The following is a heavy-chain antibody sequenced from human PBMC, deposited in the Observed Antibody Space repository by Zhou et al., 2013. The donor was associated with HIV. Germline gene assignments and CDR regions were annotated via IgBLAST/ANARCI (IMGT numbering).Heavy chain of an antibody. J-gene: IGHJ5*02. D-gene: IGHD3-10*01. CDR3: AAEPWTEYGAIIRGGWFDP. Sequence: QVQLFQSGPEVKKPGSAVRVSCEASGGRIRNLAISWVRQAPGQGLEWMGRMIPRLGSTTYAEKFQGRLKISAATTTTLPTVSMELSSLRSDDTAVYYCAAEPWTEYGAIIRGGWFDPWGQGTLVTVSS. V-gene: IGHV1-69*04. CDR1: GGRIRNLA. CDR2: MIPRLGST.